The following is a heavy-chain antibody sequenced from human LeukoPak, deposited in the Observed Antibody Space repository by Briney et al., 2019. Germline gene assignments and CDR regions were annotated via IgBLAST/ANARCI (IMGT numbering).Heavy chain of an antibody. V-gene: IGHV1-18*01. CDR2: ISAYNGNT. J-gene: IGHJ4*02. D-gene: IGHD3-10*01. CDR1: GYTFTSYG. Sequence: ASVEVSCKASGYTFTSYGISWVRQAPGQGLEWMGWISAYNGNTNYAQKLQGRVTMTTDTSTSTAYMELRSLRSDDTAVYYCARVPPLLWFGESLSFDYWGQGTLVTVSS. CDR3: ARVPPLLWFGESLSFDY.